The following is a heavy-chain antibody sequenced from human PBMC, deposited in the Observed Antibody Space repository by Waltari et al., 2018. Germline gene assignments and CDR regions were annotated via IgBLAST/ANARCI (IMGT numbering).Heavy chain of an antibody. V-gene: IGHV1-69-2*01. J-gene: IGHJ3*01. CDR2: VDPEDGQA. CDR3: ATAPGGGSSASRPFHF. CDR1: GSTFTAYH. Sequence: EVHLLQSGAELKKPGTPVKISCKLSGSTFTAYHIHWVRQAPGDGLQWVGLVDPEDGQAISADKFQGRVTMTADTSTDTAYLELTSLTSEDTAVFFCATAPGGGSSASRPFHFWGQGTMITVSS. D-gene: IGHD3-10*01.